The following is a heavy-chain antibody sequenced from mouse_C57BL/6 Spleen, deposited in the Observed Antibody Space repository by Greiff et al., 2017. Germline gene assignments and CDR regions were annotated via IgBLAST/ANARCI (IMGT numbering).Heavy chain of an antibody. D-gene: IGHD1-3*01. Sequence: QVQLQQPGAELVKPGASVKMSCKVSGYTFTSYWITWVKQRPGQGLEWIGDIYPGSGSTNYNEKFKSKATLTVDTCSSTAYMQLSSLTSEDSAVYYCARGSWFAYWGQGTLVTVSA. V-gene: IGHV1-55*01. J-gene: IGHJ3*01. CDR3: ARGSWFAY. CDR1: GYTFTSYW. CDR2: IYPGSGST.